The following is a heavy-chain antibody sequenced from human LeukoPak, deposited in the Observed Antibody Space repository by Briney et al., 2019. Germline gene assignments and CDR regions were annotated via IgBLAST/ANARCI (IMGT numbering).Heavy chain of an antibody. D-gene: IGHD3-16*01. V-gene: IGHV5-51*01. J-gene: IGHJ4*02. Sequence: GESLKISCKGSGYSFTSNWIGWVPQMPGKGLEWRGIIYPGDSETTYSPSFQGRVTISADKSITTAPLQWDSLKASDTAMYYCARHPWGIKVADYWGQGTLVTVSS. CDR1: GYSFTSNW. CDR2: IYPGDSET. CDR3: ARHPWGIKVADY.